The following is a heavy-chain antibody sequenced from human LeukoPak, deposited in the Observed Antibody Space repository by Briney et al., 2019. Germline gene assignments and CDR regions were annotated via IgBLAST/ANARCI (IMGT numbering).Heavy chain of an antibody. CDR3: PRLGGWYAFDI. CDR2: IYYSGST. V-gene: IGHV4-31*03. D-gene: IGHD6-19*01. Sequence: SQTLSLTCTASGGSISSGGYYWSWIRQHPGKGLEWIGYIYYSGSTNYNPSLKSRVTISVDTSTDQFSLKLSSVTAADTAVYYCPRLGGWYAFDIWCQGTMVTVSS. J-gene: IGHJ3*02. CDR1: GGSISSGGYY.